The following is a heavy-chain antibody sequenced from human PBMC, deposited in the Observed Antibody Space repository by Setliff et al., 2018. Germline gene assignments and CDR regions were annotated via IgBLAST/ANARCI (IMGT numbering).Heavy chain of an antibody. CDR2: IYSSGST. Sequence: SETLSLTCTVSGGSISSSYRSWIRQPPGKGLEWIGYIYSSGSTNYNPSLKSRVTISVDTSKNQFSLKLSSVTAADTAVYYCASLPYYDSSGYSPSYYWGQGTLVTVSS. D-gene: IGHD3-22*01. V-gene: IGHV4-59*08. CDR1: GGSISSSY. CDR3: ASLPYYDSSGYSPSYY. J-gene: IGHJ4*02.